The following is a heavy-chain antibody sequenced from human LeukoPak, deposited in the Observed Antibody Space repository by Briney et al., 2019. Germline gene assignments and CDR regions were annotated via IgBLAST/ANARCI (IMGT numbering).Heavy chain of an antibody. J-gene: IGHJ3*02. V-gene: IGHV1-69*06. D-gene: IGHD5-12*01. CDR3: ATYSGYALHDALDI. CDR2: IIPIFGTV. CDR1: GGTFSSYA. Sequence: SVKVSCKASGGTFSSYAISWVRQAPGQGLEWMGGIIPIFGTVNYAQKFQGRVTITADKSTSTAYMELSSLRSEDTAVYYCATYSGYALHDALDIWGQGTMVTVSS.